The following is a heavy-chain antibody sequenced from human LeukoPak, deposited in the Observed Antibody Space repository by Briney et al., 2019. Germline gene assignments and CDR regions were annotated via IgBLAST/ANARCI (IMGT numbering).Heavy chain of an antibody. J-gene: IGHJ6*03. D-gene: IGHD3-10*01. CDR1: GGTFSSYA. Sequence: SVKVSCTASGGTFSSYAISWVRQAPGQGLEWMGRIIPIFGTANYAQKFQGRVTITTDESTSTAYMELSSLRSEDTAVYYCAREGDGSGSYYWADYYYYYMDVWGKGTTVTVSS. CDR3: AREGDGSGSYYWADYYYYYMDV. CDR2: IIPIFGTA. V-gene: IGHV1-69*05.